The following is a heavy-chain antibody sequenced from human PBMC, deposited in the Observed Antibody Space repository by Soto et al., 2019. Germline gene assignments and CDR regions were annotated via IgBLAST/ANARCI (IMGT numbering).Heavy chain of an antibody. CDR3: ARAYNYYYDSSGYYSL. J-gene: IGHJ3*01. V-gene: IGHV4-30-4*01. CDR2: IYYSGST. D-gene: IGHD3-22*01. Sequence: QVQLQESGPGLVKPSQTLSLTCTVSGGSISSGDYYWSWIRQPPGKGLEWIGYIYYSGSTYYNPSLKSRVTISVDTSKNQFSLKLSSVTAADTAVYYCARAYNYYYDSSGYYSLWGQGTMVTVSS. CDR1: GGSISSGDYY.